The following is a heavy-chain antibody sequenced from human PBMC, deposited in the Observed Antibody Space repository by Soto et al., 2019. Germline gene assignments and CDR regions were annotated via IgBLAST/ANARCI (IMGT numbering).Heavy chain of an antibody. Sequence: PGGSLGLGCASSGVTFKRYSMNGVRQAPGKGLEWVSSISSTTNYIYYGDSMKGRFTISRDNAKNSLYLEMNSLRAEDTAVYYCARESEDLTSNFDYWGQGTLVTVSS. CDR3: ARESEDLTSNFDY. V-gene: IGHV3-21*06. CDR1: GVTFKRYS. J-gene: IGHJ4*02. CDR2: ISSTTNYI.